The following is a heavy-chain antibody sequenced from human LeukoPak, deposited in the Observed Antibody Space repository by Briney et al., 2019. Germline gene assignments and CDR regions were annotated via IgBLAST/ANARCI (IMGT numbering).Heavy chain of an antibody. Sequence: GSLRLSCAASGFTFSSYAMHWVRQAPGKGLEWVAVISYDGSNKYYADSVKGRFTISRDNSKNTLYLQMNSLRAEDTAVYYCARSVVVPAAIFDYWGQGTLVTVSS. CDR1: GFTFSSYA. CDR2: ISYDGSNK. J-gene: IGHJ4*02. V-gene: IGHV3-30-3*01. CDR3: ARSVVVPAAIFDY. D-gene: IGHD2-2*01.